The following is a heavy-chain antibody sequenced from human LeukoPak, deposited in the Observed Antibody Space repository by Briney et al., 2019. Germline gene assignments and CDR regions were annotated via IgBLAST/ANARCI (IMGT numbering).Heavy chain of an antibody. V-gene: IGHV3-23*01. CDR3: AEEGALGYCSSNSCGDAFDI. D-gene: IGHD2-2*01. Sequence: GGSLKLSRAASGFTFSSNAMSWVRQAPGKGLEWVSAISGSGGSTYYADSVKGRFTISRDNSKNTLYLQMNSLRAEDTAVYYCAEEGALGYCSSNSCGDAFDIWGQGTMVTVSS. CDR1: GFTFSSNA. CDR2: ISGSGGST. J-gene: IGHJ3*02.